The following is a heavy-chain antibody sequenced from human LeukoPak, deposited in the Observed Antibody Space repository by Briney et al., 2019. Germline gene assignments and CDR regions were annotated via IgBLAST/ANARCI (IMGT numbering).Heavy chain of an antibody. D-gene: IGHD6-19*01. J-gene: IGHJ4*02. V-gene: IGHV3-48*01. CDR3: AGADSSGWYLGADY. Sequence: GGSLRLSCAASGFTFSSYNMNWVRQAPGKGLEWVSYISSSSSTIYYADSVKGRFTISRDNAKNSLYLQMNSLRAEDTAVYYCAGADSSGWYLGADYWGQGTLVTVSS. CDR2: ISSSSSTI. CDR1: GFTFSSYN.